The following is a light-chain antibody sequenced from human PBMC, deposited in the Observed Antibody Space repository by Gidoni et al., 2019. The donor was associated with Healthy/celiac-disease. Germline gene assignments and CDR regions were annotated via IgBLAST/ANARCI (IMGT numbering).Light chain of an antibody. CDR1: QSVLYSSNSKNY. CDR2: WAS. Sequence: DILITQSPVSMALSLGERATINCKSSQSVLYSSNSKNYLAWYQQKPGQPPKLLIYWASTRESGVPDRFSGSGSGTDFTLTISSLQAEDVAVYYCQQYYSTPRTFGQGTKVEIK. CDR3: QQYYSTPRT. V-gene: IGKV4-1*01. J-gene: IGKJ1*01.